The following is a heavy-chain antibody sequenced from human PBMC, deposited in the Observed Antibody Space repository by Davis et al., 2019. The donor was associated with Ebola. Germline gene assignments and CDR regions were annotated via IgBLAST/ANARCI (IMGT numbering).Heavy chain of an antibody. D-gene: IGHD1-26*01. V-gene: IGHV3-23*01. CDR1: GFTLSNDA. CDR2: LSGSGAMT. CDR3: ARGLWEEFDQ. Sequence: GGSLRLSCVASGFTLSNDAMSWVRQAPGKGLEWVSGLSGSGAMTYYADSVRGRFTISRDNSKNTLFLQMYSLRVEDTAVYYCARGLWEEFDQWGQGTLVTVSS. J-gene: IGHJ4*02.